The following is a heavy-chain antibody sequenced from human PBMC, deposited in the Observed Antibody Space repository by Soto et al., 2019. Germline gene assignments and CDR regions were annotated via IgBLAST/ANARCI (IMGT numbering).Heavy chain of an antibody. CDR1: GYTFTSYG. CDR3: ARDGNKRVFEAAPRDTAMVRRRLDY. Sequence: QVQLVQSGAEVKKPGASVKVSCKASGYTFTSYGISWVRQAPGQGLEWMGWISASNGNTNYAQKLQGRDTMHTDTSTSTAYMELRSLRADDTAVDYCARDGNKRVFEAAPRDTAMVRRRLDYWGQGTLVTVSS. CDR2: ISASNGNT. D-gene: IGHD5-18*01. V-gene: IGHV1-18*01. J-gene: IGHJ4*02.